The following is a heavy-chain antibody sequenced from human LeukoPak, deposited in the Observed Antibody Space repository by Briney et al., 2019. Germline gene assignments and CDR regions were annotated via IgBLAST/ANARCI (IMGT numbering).Heavy chain of an antibody. CDR2: ISSSTSTI. J-gene: IGHJ4*02. D-gene: IGHD4-17*01. Sequence: GGSLRLSCAASRFIFSDYYMSWIRQAPGKGLEWVASISSSTSTIYYADSVRGRITVSRDNAKTSLYLQLNTLTAEDTAVYYCARGGDYGDYPFDYWGQGTLVTVSS. CDR3: ARGGDYGDYPFDY. CDR1: RFIFSDYY. V-gene: IGHV3-11*01.